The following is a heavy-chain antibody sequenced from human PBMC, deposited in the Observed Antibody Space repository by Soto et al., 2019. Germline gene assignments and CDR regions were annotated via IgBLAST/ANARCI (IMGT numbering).Heavy chain of an antibody. CDR3: ARAVTGTADY. CDR2: IYYSGST. V-gene: IGHV4-59*01. CDR1: GGSISGYY. J-gene: IGHJ4*02. D-gene: IGHD1-20*01. Sequence: PSETLSLTCTVSGGSISGYYWIWIRQPPGKGLEWIGYIYYSGSTNYNPSLKSRVTISVDTSKNQFSLKLSSVTAADTAVYYCARAVTGTADYWGQGTLVTVSS.